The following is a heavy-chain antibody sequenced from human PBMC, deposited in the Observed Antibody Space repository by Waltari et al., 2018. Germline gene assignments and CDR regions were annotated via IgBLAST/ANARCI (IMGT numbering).Heavy chain of an antibody. CDR1: GFTVTNDY. V-gene: IGHV1-46*01. J-gene: IGHJ4*02. D-gene: IGHD3-10*01. CDR2: IHPSGSSS. Sequence: QVQLVQSGAELKKPGASVKVSCEASGFTVTNDYIHWVRQAPGYGLEWMGRIHPSGSSSTYAQKFQGRVTLTRDTSASKVYMEVTGLRSEDTAVYYCARPRSQFSGAFDLGYWGQGTLVTVSS. CDR3: ARPRSQFSGAFDLGY.